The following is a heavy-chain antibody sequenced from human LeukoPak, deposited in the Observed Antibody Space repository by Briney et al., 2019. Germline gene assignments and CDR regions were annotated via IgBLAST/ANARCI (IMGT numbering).Heavy chain of an antibody. CDR3: ARSLRFLEWLGSYYYYYMDV. CDR1: GFTFSSYS. D-gene: IGHD3-3*01. J-gene: IGHJ6*03. CDR2: ISSSSSYI. V-gene: IGHV3-21*01. Sequence: GGSLRLSCAASGFTFSSYSMNWVRQAPGKGQEWVSSISSSSSYIYYADSVKGRFTISRDNAKNSLYLQMNSLRAEDTAVYYCARSLRFLEWLGSYYYYYMDVWGKGTTVTVSS.